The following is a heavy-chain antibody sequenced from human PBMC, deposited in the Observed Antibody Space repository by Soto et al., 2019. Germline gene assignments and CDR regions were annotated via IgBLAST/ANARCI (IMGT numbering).Heavy chain of an antibody. Sequence: QVQLVESGGGVVQPGRSLRLSCAASGFTFSSYGTHWVRQAPGKGLEWVAVIWYDGSNKYYADSVKGRFTISRDNSKNTLYLQMNSLRAEDTAVYYCARDTHAYCSGGSCYDAFDIWGQGTMVTVSS. D-gene: IGHD2-15*01. CDR3: ARDTHAYCSGGSCYDAFDI. CDR1: GFTFSSYG. CDR2: IWYDGSNK. J-gene: IGHJ3*02. V-gene: IGHV3-33*01.